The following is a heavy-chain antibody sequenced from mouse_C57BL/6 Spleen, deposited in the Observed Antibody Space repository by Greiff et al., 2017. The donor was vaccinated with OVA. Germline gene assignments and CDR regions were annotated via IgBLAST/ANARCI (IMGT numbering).Heavy chain of an antibody. J-gene: IGHJ4*01. Sequence: VQLQQSGPGLVAPSQSLSITCTVSGFSLTSFGLDWVRQPPGKGLEWLGVIWGSGSTNYNSALMSRLSISKDNTKSQVFLKMNSLQTDDTAMYYCAKHYYGSSYYAMDYWGQGTTVTVSS. CDR1: GFSLTSFG. V-gene: IGHV2-9*01. D-gene: IGHD1-1*01. CDR3: AKHYYGSSYYAMDY. CDR2: IWGSGST.